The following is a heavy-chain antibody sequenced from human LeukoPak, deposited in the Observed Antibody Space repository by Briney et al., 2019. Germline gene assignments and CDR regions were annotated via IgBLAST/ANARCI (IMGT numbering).Heavy chain of an antibody. CDR3: AKSTWFDYFDY. V-gene: IGHV3-23*01. J-gene: IGHJ4*02. Sequence: GGSLRLSCAASGFPFTTYAMSWVRQAPGKGLEWVSAISGRGGRTYYVDSVKGRFTISRDNSENTLYLQMNRLRADDTAIYYCAKSTWFDYFDYWGQGTLVTVSS. CDR1: GFPFTTYA. D-gene: IGHD3-9*01. CDR2: ISGRGGRT.